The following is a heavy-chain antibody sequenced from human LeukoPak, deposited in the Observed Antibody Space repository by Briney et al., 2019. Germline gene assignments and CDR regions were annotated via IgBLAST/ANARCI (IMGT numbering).Heavy chain of an antibody. J-gene: IGHJ5*02. D-gene: IGHD3-10*01. Sequence: SVKVSCKASGGTFSSYAISWVRQAPGQGLEWMGGIIPIFGTANYAQKFQGRVTITTDESTSTAYMELNSLRAEDTAEYYCARDWRDGSGSIDWFDPWGQGTLSPSPQ. CDR1: GGTFSSYA. V-gene: IGHV1-69*05. CDR2: IIPIFGTA. CDR3: ARDWRDGSGSIDWFDP.